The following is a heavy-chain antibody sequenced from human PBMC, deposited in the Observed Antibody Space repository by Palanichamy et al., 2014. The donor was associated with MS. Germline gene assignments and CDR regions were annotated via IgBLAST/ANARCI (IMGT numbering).Heavy chain of an antibody. CDR3: ARDGYGSSFDY. CDR2: LSVYNGHT. CDR1: GYTFINYG. V-gene: IGHV1-18*01. J-gene: IGHJ4*02. D-gene: IGHD5-18*01. Sequence: QIQLVQSGAEVKKPGASVKVSCKALGYTFINYGISWVRLAPGQGLEWMGWLSVYNGHTNYVQKLQGRVTMTSDTSTTTAYMELRSLRSDDTAVYYCARDGYGSSFDYWGQGTLVTVSS.